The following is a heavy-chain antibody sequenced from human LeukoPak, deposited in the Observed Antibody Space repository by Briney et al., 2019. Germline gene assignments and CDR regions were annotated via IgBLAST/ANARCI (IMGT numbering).Heavy chain of an antibody. D-gene: IGHD1-26*01. V-gene: IGHV3-64*01. CDR3: STEEGSGSYGY. CDR2: ISSNGDST. J-gene: IGHJ4*02. CDR1: GFTFSSYA. Sequence: GSSLRLSCAASGFTFSSYAMHWVRQAPGKGLEYVSAISSNGDSTYYANSVKGRFTISRDNSKNTLYLQMGSLRAEDMAVYYCSTEEGSGSYGYWGQGTLVTVSS.